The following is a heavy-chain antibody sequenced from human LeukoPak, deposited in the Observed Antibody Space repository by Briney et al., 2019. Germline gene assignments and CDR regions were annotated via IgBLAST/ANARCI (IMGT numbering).Heavy chain of an antibody. CDR1: GFTFSSYG. V-gene: IGHV3-30*02. Sequence: GGPLRLSCTVSGFTFSSYGMHWVRQAPGKGLEWVAFIRYNGSNKYYADSVKGRFTISRDNSKNTLYLQMNSLRAEDTAVYYCAKDQGSYYYYMDVWGKGTTVTVSS. J-gene: IGHJ6*03. CDR2: IRYNGSNK. CDR3: AKDQGSYYYYMDV. D-gene: IGHD3-10*01.